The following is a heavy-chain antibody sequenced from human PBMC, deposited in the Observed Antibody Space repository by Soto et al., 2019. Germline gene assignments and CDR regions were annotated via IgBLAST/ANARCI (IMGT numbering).Heavy chain of an antibody. CDR1: GYTFTSYG. V-gene: IGHV1-18*01. J-gene: IGHJ4*02. D-gene: IGHD2-21*01. CDR3: ARDQSYGGALDY. CDR2: ISAYNGNT. Sequence: QVQLVQSGAEVKKPGASVKVSCKTSGYTFTSYGISWVRQAPGQGLEWMGWISAYNGNTNYAQKLQGRATMTTYTSTSTAYMELRSLRSDDTAVYYWARDQSYGGALDYWGQGTLVTVSS.